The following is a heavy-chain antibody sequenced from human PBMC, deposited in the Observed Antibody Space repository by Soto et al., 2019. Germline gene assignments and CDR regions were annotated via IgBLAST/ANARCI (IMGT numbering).Heavy chain of an antibody. CDR2: IKTKTDGGTT. D-gene: IGHD1-7*01. CDR3: TSLTGTFDS. V-gene: IGHV3-15*01. CDR1: GFTFRDVW. Sequence: GPMRLSCAASGFTFRDVWISCVRQAPGKGLEWVGRIKTKTDGGTTDYAAPVKGRFTISRDDSKNTLYLQMNSLKTEDTAVYYCTSLTGTFDSWGQGTLVTVSS. J-gene: IGHJ5*01.